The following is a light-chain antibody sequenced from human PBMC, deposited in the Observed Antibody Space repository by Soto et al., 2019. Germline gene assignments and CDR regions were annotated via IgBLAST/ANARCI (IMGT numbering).Light chain of an antibody. V-gene: IGKV1-39*01. Sequence: DILMTPSPSSPSASVGDRDTITCRASQSISRNLNWYQQRPGRAPKLLIHTTSNLQSGVPSRFSGSGSGTDFALTISSLEPEDFATYYCQQSYSRWTFGQGTKV. CDR1: QSISRN. CDR3: QQSYSRWT. CDR2: TTS. J-gene: IGKJ1*01.